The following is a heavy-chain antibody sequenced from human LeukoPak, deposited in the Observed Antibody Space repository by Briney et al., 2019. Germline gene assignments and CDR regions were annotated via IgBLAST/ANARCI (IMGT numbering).Heavy chain of an antibody. D-gene: IGHD1-26*01. Sequence: GGSLRLSCAASGFTFSNYWMSWVRQSPGKGLEWMANIKQDGSEKYYVDSVKGRFTISRDNAKNSLYLQMNSLRAEDTAVYHCARMRGSYSFDYWGQGTLVTVSS. J-gene: IGHJ4*02. CDR1: GFTFSNYW. V-gene: IGHV3-7*01. CDR2: IKQDGSEK. CDR3: ARMRGSYSFDY.